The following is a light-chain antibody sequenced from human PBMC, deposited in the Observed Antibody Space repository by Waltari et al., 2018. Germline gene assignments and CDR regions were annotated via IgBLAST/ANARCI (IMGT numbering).Light chain of an antibody. Sequence: QSALTQPASVSGSPGQSITISCTGTSSDVGGYNYVSWYQQLPDIAPKLMIYDVNKRPSGVSIRFSGSKSGNTASLTISGLQAADEANYYCCSFTTSSTYVFGTGTTVTVL. V-gene: IGLV2-14*01. CDR1: SSDVGGYNY. CDR2: DVN. J-gene: IGLJ1*01. CDR3: CSFTTSSTYV.